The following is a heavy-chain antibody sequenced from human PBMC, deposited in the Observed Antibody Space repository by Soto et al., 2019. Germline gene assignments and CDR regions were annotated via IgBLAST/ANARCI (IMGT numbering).Heavy chain of an antibody. CDR3: ARDHWKEHNDAFDI. J-gene: IGHJ3*02. Sequence: SETLSLTCSVSGGSMSSYYWSWIRQPPGKGLEWMGQIYYSGSTNYNPDTSKNQFSLQLNSVTPEDTAVYYCARDHWKEHNDAFDIWGQGTMVTVSS. V-gene: IGHV4-59*12. CDR1: GGSMSSYY. D-gene: IGHD1-1*01. CDR2: IYYSGST.